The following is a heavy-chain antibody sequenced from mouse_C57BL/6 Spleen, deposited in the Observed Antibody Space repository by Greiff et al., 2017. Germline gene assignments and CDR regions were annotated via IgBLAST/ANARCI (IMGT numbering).Heavy chain of an antibody. CDR3: AREVITTVVAHYYAMDY. CDR1: GYSISRCYY. V-gene: IGHV3-6*01. CDR2: ISYAGSN. D-gene: IGHD1-1*01. Sequence: VQLQQSGPGLVKPSQSLSLTCSVTGYSISRCYYWIWIRQFPGNKLEWMGYISYAGSNNYNQSLKNRISITRDTSKNQFFLKFNSVTTEDTATYYCAREVITTVVAHYYAMDYWGQGTSVTVSS. J-gene: IGHJ4*01.